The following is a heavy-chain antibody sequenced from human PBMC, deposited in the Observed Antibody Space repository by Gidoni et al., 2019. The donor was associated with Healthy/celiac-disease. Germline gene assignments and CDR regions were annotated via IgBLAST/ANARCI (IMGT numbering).Heavy chain of an antibody. Sequence: QVQLQESGPGLVKPSQTLSLTCTVSGGSISSGAYYWSWIRQPPGKGLEWIGYIYYSGSTYYNPSLKSRVTISVDTSKNQFSLKLSSVTAADTAVYYCARSPIYYYDSSGYFFDYWGQGTLVTVSS. CDR1: GGSISSGAYY. J-gene: IGHJ4*02. CDR3: ARSPIYYYDSSGYFFDY. CDR2: IYYSGST. V-gene: IGHV4-30-4*01. D-gene: IGHD3-22*01.